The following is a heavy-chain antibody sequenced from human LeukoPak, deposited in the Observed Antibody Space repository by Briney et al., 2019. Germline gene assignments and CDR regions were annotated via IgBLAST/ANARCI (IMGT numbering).Heavy chain of an antibody. V-gene: IGHV3-64D*06. CDR1: GFTFSSYA. J-gene: IGHJ4*02. CDR3: ASSIAAAGTGLYDDY. CDR2: ISSNGGST. D-gene: IGHD6-13*01. Sequence: GGSLRLSCSASGFTFSSYAMHWVRQAPGKGLEYVSAISSNGGSTYYADSVKGRFTISRDNSKNTLYLQMSSLRAADTAVYYCASSIAAAGTGLYDDYWGQGTLVTVSS.